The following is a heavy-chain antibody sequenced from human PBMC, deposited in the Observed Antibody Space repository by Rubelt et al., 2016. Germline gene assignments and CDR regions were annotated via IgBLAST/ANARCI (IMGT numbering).Heavy chain of an antibody. CDR2: IYSSGTT. D-gene: IGHD2-21*02. CDR1: GGSISGYY. V-gene: IGHV4-59*01. J-gene: IGHJ4*02. CDR3: ARDTKYGDYYFDL. Sequence: QVQLQESGPGLVKPSETLSLTCTVSGGSISGYYWGWIRQPPGKGLEWIGYIYSSGTTNYNPSLKSRVFISVDTSKNQFSLKLSSVTAADTAVYYCARDTKYGDYYFDLWGQGTLVTVSS.